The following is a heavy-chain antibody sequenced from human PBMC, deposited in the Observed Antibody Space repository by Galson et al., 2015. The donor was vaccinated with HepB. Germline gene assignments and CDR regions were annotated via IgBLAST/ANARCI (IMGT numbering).Heavy chain of an antibody. CDR1: GFTFSSYA. J-gene: IGHJ4*02. CDR2: ISGSGGST. CDR3: AKDFYSGSYYDY. V-gene: IGHV3-23*01. D-gene: IGHD1-26*01. Sequence: FLRLSCAASGFTFSSYAMSWVRQAPGKGLEWVSAISGSGGSTYYADSVKGRFTVSRDNSKNTLYLQMNSLRAEDTAVYYCAKDFYSGSYYDYWGQGTLVTVSS.